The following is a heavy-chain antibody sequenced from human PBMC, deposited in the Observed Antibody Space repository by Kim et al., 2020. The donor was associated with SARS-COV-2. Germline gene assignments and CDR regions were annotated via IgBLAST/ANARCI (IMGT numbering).Heavy chain of an antibody. Sequence: SETLSLTCTVSGGSISSYYWSWIRQPPGKGLEWIGYIYYSGSTNYNPSLKSRVTISVDTSKNQFSLKLSSVTAADTAVYYCARIAAAGTVYFQHWGQGTL. CDR1: GGSISSYY. J-gene: IGHJ1*01. D-gene: IGHD6-13*01. CDR2: IYYSGST. CDR3: ARIAAAGTVYFQH. V-gene: IGHV4-59*13.